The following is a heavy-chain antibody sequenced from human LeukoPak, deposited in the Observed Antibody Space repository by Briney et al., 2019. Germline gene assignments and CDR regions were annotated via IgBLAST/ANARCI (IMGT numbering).Heavy chain of an antibody. CDR3: ARLGGLNYYGSGSYLRADGMDV. Sequence: SETLSLTCAVFGGSFSGFHWSWIRQPPGKGLEWIGEINHSGSTNYNPSLKSRVTMSVGTSKNQFSLKLSSVTAADTAVYYCARLGGLNYYGSGSYLRADGMDVWGQGTTVTVSS. CDR2: INHSGST. J-gene: IGHJ6*02. CDR1: GGSFSGFH. V-gene: IGHV4-34*01. D-gene: IGHD3-10*01.